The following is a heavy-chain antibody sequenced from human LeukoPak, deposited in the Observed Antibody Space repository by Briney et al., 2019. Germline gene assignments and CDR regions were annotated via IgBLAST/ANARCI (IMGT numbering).Heavy chain of an antibody. CDR2: IYHSGST. D-gene: IGHD2-21*01. V-gene: IGHV4-4*02. J-gene: IGHJ3*02. Sequence: SSETLSLTCAVSGRSLSSSNWWGWVRQPPGKGLEWIGEIYHSGSTNYNPSLKSRVTISVDKSKNQFSLKLSSVTAADTAVYYCARAPIVVELNAFDIWGQGTMVTVSS. CDR1: GRSLSSSNW. CDR3: ARAPIVVELNAFDI.